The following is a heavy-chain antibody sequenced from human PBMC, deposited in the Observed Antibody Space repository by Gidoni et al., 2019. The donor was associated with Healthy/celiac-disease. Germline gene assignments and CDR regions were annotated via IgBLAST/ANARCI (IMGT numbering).Heavy chain of an antibody. D-gene: IGHD3-22*01. CDR3: ARDSSGYYPHPTLFY. Sequence: QVQLQESGPGLVKPSQNLSLTRTVSGASISSGGYSWSWIRQHPGKGLEWIGYIYYSGSTYYNPSLKSRVTISVDTSKNQFSLKLSSVTAADTAVYYCARDSSGYYPHPTLFYWGQGTLVTVSS. CDR1: GASISSGGYS. CDR2: IYYSGST. V-gene: IGHV4-31*03. J-gene: IGHJ4*02.